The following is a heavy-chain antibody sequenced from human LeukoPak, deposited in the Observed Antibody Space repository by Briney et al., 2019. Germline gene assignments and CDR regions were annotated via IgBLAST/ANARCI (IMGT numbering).Heavy chain of an antibody. D-gene: IGHD3-16*02. CDR1: GYTLTGYY. Sequence: ASVKVSCKASGYTLTGYYMHWVRQAPGQGLEWMGWMNPNSGGTKYAQKFRGRVTMTGDTSISTAYMELSRLRSDDTAMYYCARDKLGLGELSLYDQWGQGTLVTVFS. CDR3: ARDKLGLGELSLYDQ. CDR2: MNPNSGGT. V-gene: IGHV1-2*02. J-gene: IGHJ5*02.